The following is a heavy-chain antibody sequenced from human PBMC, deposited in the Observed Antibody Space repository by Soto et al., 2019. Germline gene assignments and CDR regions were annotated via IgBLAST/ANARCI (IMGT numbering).Heavy chain of an antibody. D-gene: IGHD6-19*01. J-gene: IGHJ5*02. Sequence: GASVKVSCKVSGYTLTELSMHWVRQAPGKGLEWMGDFDPEDGETIYAQKFQGRVTMTEDTSTDTAYMELSSLRSEDTAVFYCVTGRYMAVAGVFFHQQFDPWGRGTLVTVSS. CDR1: GYTLTELS. CDR3: VTGRYMAVAGVFFHQQFDP. V-gene: IGHV1-24*01. CDR2: FDPEDGET.